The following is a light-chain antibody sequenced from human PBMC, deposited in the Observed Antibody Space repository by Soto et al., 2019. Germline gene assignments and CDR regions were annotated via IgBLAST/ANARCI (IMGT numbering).Light chain of an antibody. Sequence: EIVLTQSTATLSLSPGEIATLSCWASQSINIYLAWYQQKPGQAPRLLIYDASNRATGIPARFSGSGSGTDFTLTISSLEPEDFAVYYCQQRYTWPLTFGGGTKVEI. CDR2: DAS. CDR3: QQRYTWPLT. J-gene: IGKJ4*01. CDR1: QSINIY. V-gene: IGKV3-11*01.